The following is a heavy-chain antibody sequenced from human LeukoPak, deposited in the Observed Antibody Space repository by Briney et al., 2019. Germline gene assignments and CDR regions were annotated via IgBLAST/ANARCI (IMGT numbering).Heavy chain of an antibody. V-gene: IGHV4-30-2*01. CDR1: GGSISSGGYY. D-gene: IGHD6-13*01. J-gene: IGHJ6*03. CDR2: IYHSGST. CDR3: ASERYSSSLDYYYYYMDV. Sequence: SETLSLTCTVSGGSISSGGYYWSWIRQPPGKGLEWIGYIYHSGSTYYNPSLKSRVTISVDRSKNQFSLKLSSVTAADTAVYYCASERYSSSLDYYYYYMDVWGKGTTVTVSS.